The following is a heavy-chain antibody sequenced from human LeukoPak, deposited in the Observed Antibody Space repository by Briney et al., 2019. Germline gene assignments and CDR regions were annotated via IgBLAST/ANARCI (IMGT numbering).Heavy chain of an antibody. J-gene: IGHJ6*02. CDR3: ASKTEYYYYGMDV. CDR1: GFTFSSSA. CDR2: ISGSGGST. V-gene: IGHV3-23*01. Sequence: GGSLRLSCAASGFTFSSSAMSWVRQAPGKGLEWVSAISGSGGSTYYADSVKGRFTVSRDNSKNTLYLQMNSLRAEDTAVYYCASKTEYYYYGMDVWGQGTTVTVSS.